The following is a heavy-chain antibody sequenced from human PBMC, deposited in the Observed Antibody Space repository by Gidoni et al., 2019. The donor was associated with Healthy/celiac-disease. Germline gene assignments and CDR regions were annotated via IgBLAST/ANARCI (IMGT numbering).Heavy chain of an antibody. V-gene: IGHV3-21*01. Sequence: EVQLVESGRGLVKPGGSLSLSCAASGFTFSSYSMNWVRQAPGKGLEWVSSMSSSSSYIYYADSVKGRFTISRDNAKNSLYLQMNSLRAEDTAVYYCAREEFGTFDYWGQGTLVTVSS. D-gene: IGHD3-10*01. CDR3: AREEFGTFDY. CDR1: GFTFSSYS. CDR2: MSSSSSYI. J-gene: IGHJ4*02.